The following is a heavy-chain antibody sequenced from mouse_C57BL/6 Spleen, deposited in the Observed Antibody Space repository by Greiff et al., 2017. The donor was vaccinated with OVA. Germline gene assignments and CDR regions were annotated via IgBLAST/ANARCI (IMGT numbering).Heavy chain of an antibody. V-gene: IGHV14-2*01. CDR2: IDPEDGAI. CDR1: GFNITDYY. Sequence: VQLQQSGAELVKPGASVKLSCTASGFNITDYYMHWVQQRTEQGLEWIGRIDPEDGAIKYAPNFQGKATITADTSSNTAYLQLSSLTSEDTAVYYCALTGKEYYFDYWGKGTTLTVSS. CDR3: ALTGKEYYFDY. D-gene: IGHD4-1*01. J-gene: IGHJ2*01.